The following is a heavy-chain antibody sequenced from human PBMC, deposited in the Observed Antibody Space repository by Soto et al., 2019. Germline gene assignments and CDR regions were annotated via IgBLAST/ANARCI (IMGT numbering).Heavy chain of an antibody. D-gene: IGHD3-10*01. CDR2: INPNSGGT. V-gene: IGHV1-2*02. CDR1: GYTFTGYY. J-gene: IGHJ6*02. Sequence: ASVKVSCKASGYTFTGYYMHWVRQAPGQGLEWMGWINPNSGGTNYAQEFQGRVTMTRDTSISTAYMELSRLRSDDSAVYYCARGSGDYYYYAMDVWGQGTTVTVS. CDR3: ARGSGDYYYYAMDV.